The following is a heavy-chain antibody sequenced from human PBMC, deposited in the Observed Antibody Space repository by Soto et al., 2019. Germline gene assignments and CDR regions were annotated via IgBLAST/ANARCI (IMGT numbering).Heavy chain of an antibody. J-gene: IGHJ6*02. CDR2: IKSKTDGGTT. CDR1: GFTFSNAW. D-gene: IGHD3-22*01. Sequence: GGSLRLSCAASGFTFSNAWMSWVRQAPGKGLEWVGRIKSKTDGGTTDYAAPVKGRFTISRDDSKNTLYLQMNSLKTEDTAVYYCTTDSEVGSGYYYTSYYYYGMDVWGQGTTVTVSS. CDR3: TTDSEVGSGYYYTSYYYYGMDV. V-gene: IGHV3-15*01.